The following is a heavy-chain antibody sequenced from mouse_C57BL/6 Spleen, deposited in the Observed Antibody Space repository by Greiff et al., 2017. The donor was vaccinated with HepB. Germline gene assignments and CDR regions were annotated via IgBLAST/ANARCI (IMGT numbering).Heavy chain of an antibody. D-gene: IGHD1-1*01. J-gene: IGHJ1*03. CDR1: GFTFTDYY. Sequence: EVNLVESGGGLVQPGGSLSLSCAASGFTFTDYYMSWVRQPPGKALEWLGFIRNKANGYTTEYSASVKGRFTISRDNSQSILYRQMNALRAEDSATYYCARYYYGSSPYWYFDVWGTGTTVTVSS. V-gene: IGHV7-3*01. CDR2: IRNKANGYTT. CDR3: ARYYYGSSPYWYFDV.